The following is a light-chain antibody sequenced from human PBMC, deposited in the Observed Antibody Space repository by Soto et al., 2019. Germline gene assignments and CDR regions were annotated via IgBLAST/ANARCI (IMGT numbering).Light chain of an antibody. CDR2: DVS. J-gene: IGLJ1*01. V-gene: IGLV2-14*01. CDR3: TSYTSDRTYV. CDR1: STDVGRYNY. Sequence: QSVLTQPASVSGSPGQSITISCTGTSTDVGRYNYVSWYQQHPGKAPKLMVYDVSNRPSWVSNRFSGSKSGITASLTISGLQVDDEADYYCTSYTSDRTYVFGTGTKVTVL.